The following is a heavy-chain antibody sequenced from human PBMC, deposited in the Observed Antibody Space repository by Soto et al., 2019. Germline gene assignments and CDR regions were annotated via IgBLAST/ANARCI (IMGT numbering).Heavy chain of an antibody. D-gene: IGHD4-17*01. V-gene: IGHV4-30-2*01. Sequence: QLQLQESGSGLVKPSQTLSLTCAVSGGSITSDGYSWSWIRQPPGKGLEWIGYIYHSGSTHYSPSLKSRVTISIDRSKNQLSLKLSSVTAADTAVYYCASDGGYGDPYYFDYWGQGTLVTVSS. CDR3: ASDGGYGDPYYFDY. J-gene: IGHJ4*02. CDR2: IYHSGST. CDR1: GGSITSDGYS.